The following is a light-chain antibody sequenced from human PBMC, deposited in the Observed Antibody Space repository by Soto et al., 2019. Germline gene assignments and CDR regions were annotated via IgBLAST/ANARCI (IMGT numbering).Light chain of an antibody. CDR3: QHRSIWPVS. CDR2: KAS. Sequence: DIQMTQSPSTLSASVGDRVTITCRASQSIRSWLAWYQQKPGKAPRLLIYKASSLESGVPSRFSGSGSGTEFTLTISSLEPEDFGVYYCQHRSIWPVSFGQGTRLEI. J-gene: IGKJ5*01. CDR1: QSIRSW. V-gene: IGKV1-5*03.